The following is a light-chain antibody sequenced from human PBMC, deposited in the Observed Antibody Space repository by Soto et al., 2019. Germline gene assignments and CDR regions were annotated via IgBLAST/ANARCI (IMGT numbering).Light chain of an antibody. CDR2: EVT. J-gene: IGLJ2*01. V-gene: IGLV2-14*01. Sequence: QSALTQPASVSGFPGQSITISCTGTGSDIGAYNYVSWYQHHPGKAPKLLIHEVTNRPSGVSRRFSGSKSGNTASLTISGLRAEDEADYYCNSFPTSSTLLFGGGTKVTVL. CDR3: NSFPTSSTLL. CDR1: GSDIGAYNY.